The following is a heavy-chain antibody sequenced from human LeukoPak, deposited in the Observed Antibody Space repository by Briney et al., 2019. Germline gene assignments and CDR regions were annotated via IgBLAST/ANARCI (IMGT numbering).Heavy chain of an antibody. Sequence: GGSLRLSCAASGFTFSSYEMNWVRQAPGKGLEWVSSISSSSSYIYYADSVKGRFTISRDNAKNSLYLQMNSLRAEDTAVYYCARGSYSSGWQDPNYWGQGTLVTVSS. CDR3: ARGSYSSGWQDPNY. V-gene: IGHV3-21*01. CDR2: ISSSSSYI. J-gene: IGHJ4*02. CDR1: GFTFSSYE. D-gene: IGHD6-19*01.